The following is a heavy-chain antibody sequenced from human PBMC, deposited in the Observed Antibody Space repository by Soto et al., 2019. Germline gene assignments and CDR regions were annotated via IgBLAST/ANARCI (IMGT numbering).Heavy chain of an antibody. CDR3: ARERPDGSRLDP. CDR1: GGSINSGGFY. D-gene: IGHD6-13*01. J-gene: IGHJ5*02. CDR2: IYYSGST. V-gene: IGHV4-30-4*08. Sequence: SETLSLTCAVSGGSINSGGFYWSWIRQPPGKGLEWIGYIYYSGSTYYNPSLKSRVTISVDTSKNQFSLKLSSVTAADTAVYYCARERPDGSRLDPWGQGTLVTVSS.